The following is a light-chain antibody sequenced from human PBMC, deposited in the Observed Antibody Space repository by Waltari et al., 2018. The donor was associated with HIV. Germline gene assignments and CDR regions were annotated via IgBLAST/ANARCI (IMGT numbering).Light chain of an antibody. V-gene: IGLV2-18*02. CDR3: SSCTTGSTWV. Sequence: QSTLTQPPSVSGSLGQSVTIACSGTSSDIGSYNRVSWYQQPPGTAPKLIIYEVTNRPSGVLCRFSGAKSGNPASPAIPGLQAEDGADYYCSSCTTGSTWVFGGGTQLTVL. J-gene: IGLJ3*02. CDR1: SSDIGSYNR. CDR2: EVT.